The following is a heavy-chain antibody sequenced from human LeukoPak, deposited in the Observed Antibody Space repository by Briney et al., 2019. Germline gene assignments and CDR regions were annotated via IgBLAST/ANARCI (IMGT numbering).Heavy chain of an antibody. CDR3: ARGAPHGGRYFDS. V-gene: IGHV4-34*01. D-gene: IGHD3-10*01. Sequence: SETLSLTCAVYGGSFSGYYWSWIRQPPGKGLEWIGEINHSGSTNYNPSLKSRVTISVDTSKNQFSLKLSSVTAADTAVYYCARGAPHGGRYFDSWGQGTLVTVSS. J-gene: IGHJ4*02. CDR2: INHSGST. CDR1: GGSFSGYY.